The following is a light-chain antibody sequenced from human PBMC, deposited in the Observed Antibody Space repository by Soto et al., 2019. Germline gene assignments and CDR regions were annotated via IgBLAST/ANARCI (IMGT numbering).Light chain of an antibody. CDR3: QHYHDFPIT. CDR2: DAS. V-gene: IGKV1-33*01. CDR1: QGISTY. J-gene: IGKJ5*01. Sequence: DIQMTQSPSSLSASVRDRVTITCRASQGISTYLNWYQQKPGKAPKLLIYDASSLETGVPSRFSGSGSGTDFTFTINSLQPEDIATYYCQHYHDFPITFGQGTRLEIK.